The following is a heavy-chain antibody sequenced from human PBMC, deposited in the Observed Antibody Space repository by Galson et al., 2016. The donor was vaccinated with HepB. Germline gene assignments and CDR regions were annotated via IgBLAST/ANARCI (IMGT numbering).Heavy chain of an antibody. Sequence: SLRLSCAASGFTFSDYYMSWIRQAPGKGLEWVSYISRNSRYINYADSVKGRFTISRDNAKNSLSLQMNSLRAEDAAVYYCAKVVGRFGTGGDAFDMWGQGTMVTVSS. CDR1: GFTFSDYY. D-gene: IGHD3-10*01. V-gene: IGHV3-11*06. J-gene: IGHJ3*02. CDR2: ISRNSRYI. CDR3: AKVVGRFGTGGDAFDM.